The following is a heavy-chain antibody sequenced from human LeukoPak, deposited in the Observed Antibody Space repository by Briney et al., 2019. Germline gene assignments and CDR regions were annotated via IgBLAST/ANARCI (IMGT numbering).Heavy chain of an antibody. V-gene: IGHV1-18*01. CDR2: INPYNGNT. D-gene: IGHD4/OR15-4a*01. CDR1: GGTFSSYA. Sequence: ASVKVSCKASGGTFSSYAISWVRQAPGQGLEWMGWINPYNGNTNYAQNLQGRVTMTTDTSTSTAYMELRSLRSDDTAVYYCARRAGAYSHPYDYWGQGTLVTVSS. CDR3: ARRAGAYSHPYDY. J-gene: IGHJ4*02.